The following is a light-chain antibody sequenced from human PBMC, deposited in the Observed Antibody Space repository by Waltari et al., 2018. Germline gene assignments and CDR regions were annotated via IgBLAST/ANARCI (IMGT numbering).Light chain of an antibody. J-gene: IGKJ3*01. CDR3: QQYFTFPGT. Sequence: DVVLTQSPDSLSVSLGEMATINSKSSPSILSSSNNKNFLPWSQHKAGHPPKLLFCWASTRESGGPDRFSAGGSGSDFTLTISSLQAEDVAVYCCQQYFTFPGTFGPGTKVDI. V-gene: IGKV4-1*01. CDR1: PSILSSSNNKNF. CDR2: WAS.